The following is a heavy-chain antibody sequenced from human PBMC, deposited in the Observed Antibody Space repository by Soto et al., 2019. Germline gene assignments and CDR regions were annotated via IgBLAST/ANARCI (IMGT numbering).Heavy chain of an antibody. CDR3: ARDLWVEPELYYYGMDV. V-gene: IGHV4-30-4*01. CDR1: GDSISSADYY. Sequence: SETLSLTCTVSGDSISSADYYWSWIRQTPGKGLEWNGHTFDSGTTYYNPSLKSRLTISVDTSKNHFSLRLTSVTAADTAVFYCARDLWVEPELYYYGMDVWGQGTTVTVSS. CDR2: TFDSGTT. J-gene: IGHJ6*02. D-gene: IGHD1-1*01.